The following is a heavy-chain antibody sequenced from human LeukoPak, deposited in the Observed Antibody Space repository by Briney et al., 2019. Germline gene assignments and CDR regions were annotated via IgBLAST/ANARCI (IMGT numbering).Heavy chain of an antibody. J-gene: IGHJ4*02. V-gene: IGHV1-18*01. Sequence: ASVKVSCKSSGYTFTTYGISWMRQAPGQGLEWMGWISPYNGNTKYAQKLQGRVTMTTDTSTNTAYMELRSLRSDDTAVYYCARDADQGGWSSNYDYWGQGTLVTVSS. CDR2: ISPYNGNT. CDR3: ARDADQGGWSSNYDY. D-gene: IGHD6-19*01. CDR1: GYTFTTYG.